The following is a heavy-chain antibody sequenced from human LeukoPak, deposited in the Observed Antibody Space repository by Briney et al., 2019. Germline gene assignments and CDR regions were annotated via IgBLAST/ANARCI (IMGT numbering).Heavy chain of an antibody. V-gene: IGHV6-1*01. CDR3: VRDSDDYYWALDF. CDR1: GDSVSNNIAT. D-gene: IGHD3-10*01. J-gene: IGHJ4*02. CDR2: TYYRSRWGN. Sequence: SQTLSLTCAISGDSVSNNIATWNWVRQSPSRGLEWLGRTYYRSRWGNDYAISVKSRITINPHTSKNQFSLQLNSVTPEHTAVYYCVRDSDDYYWALDFWGQETPVTVSS.